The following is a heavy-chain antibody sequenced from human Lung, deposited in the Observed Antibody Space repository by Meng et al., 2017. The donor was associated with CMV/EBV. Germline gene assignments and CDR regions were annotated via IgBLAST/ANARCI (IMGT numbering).Heavy chain of an antibody. D-gene: IGHD5-24*01. J-gene: IGHJ4*02. CDR2: FYFSGIT. CDR3: VTETGYNYDN. Sequence: TQSLTCRLSGGSIGSSSNHGGCTRQSPGKGLEWFGSFYFSGITYDNPSLKSRVTMSVGTAQNKFSLTLRSVTAADTAVYYCVTETGYNYDNWGQGALVTVSS. V-gene: IGHV4-39*07. CDR1: GGSIGSSSNH.